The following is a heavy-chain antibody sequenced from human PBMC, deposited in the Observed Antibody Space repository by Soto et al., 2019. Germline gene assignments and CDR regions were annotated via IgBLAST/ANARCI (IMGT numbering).Heavy chain of an antibody. V-gene: IGHV3-49*03. CDR3: TRDPYCSDNTCYSGSEI. J-gene: IGHJ3*02. CDR1: GLTFGAYA. CDR2: IRSKVHGGTT. Sequence: SLRLSCAISGLTFGAYAMSWFRQAPGKGLEWVGFIRSKVHGGTTEYDTSVKGRFTISRDDSKSIAYLQMNSLKTEDTAVYYCTRDPYCSDNTCYSGSEIWGPGTMVTVSS. D-gene: IGHD2-15*01.